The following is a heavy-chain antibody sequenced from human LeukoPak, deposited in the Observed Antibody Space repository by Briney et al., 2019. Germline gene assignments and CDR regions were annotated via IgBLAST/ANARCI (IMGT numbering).Heavy chain of an antibody. V-gene: IGHV3-23*01. CDR1: GITLSNYG. Sequence: GGSLRLSCAVSGITLSNYGMSWVRQAPGKGLEWVAGISDSGGRTNYADSVKGRFTISRDNSKNTVYLQLNSLRAEDTATYYCAKVGYCSNNCFRTHDYWGQGALVTVSS. CDR3: AKVGYCSNNCFRTHDY. J-gene: IGHJ4*02. D-gene: IGHD2-8*01. CDR2: ISDSGGRT.